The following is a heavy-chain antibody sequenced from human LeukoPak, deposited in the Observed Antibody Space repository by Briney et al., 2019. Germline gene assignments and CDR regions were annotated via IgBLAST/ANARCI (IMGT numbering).Heavy chain of an antibody. CDR2: IYYSGST. D-gene: IGHD3-22*01. CDR1: GGSISSYY. J-gene: IGHJ3*02. CDR3: ARKNYYDSSGYCDI. V-gene: IGHV4-59*01. Sequence: PSETLSLTCTVSGGSISSYYWSWVRQPPGKGLEWIGYIYYSGSTSYNPSLKSRVTISVDTSKNQFSLKLSSVTAADTAVYYCARKNYYDSSGYCDIWGQGTMVTVSS.